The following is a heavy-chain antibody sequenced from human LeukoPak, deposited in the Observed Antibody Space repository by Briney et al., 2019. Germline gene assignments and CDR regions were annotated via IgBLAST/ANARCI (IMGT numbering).Heavy chain of an antibody. CDR2: ISSSSDV. CDR1: GFTLSRFI. V-gene: IGHV3-21*01. D-gene: IGHD6-19*01. Sequence: PGGSLRLSCAASGFTLSRFIMNWVRQAPGKGLEWVSSISSSSDVYYADSLKGRFTISRDNAKNSLYLQMNSLRADDTAVYYCARGIAVAAPDYWGQGSLVTVSS. CDR3: ARGIAVAAPDY. J-gene: IGHJ4*02.